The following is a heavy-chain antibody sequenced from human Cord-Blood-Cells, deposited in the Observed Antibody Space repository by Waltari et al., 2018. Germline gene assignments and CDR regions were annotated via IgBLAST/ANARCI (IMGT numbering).Heavy chain of an antibody. Sequence: QVQLQQWGAGLLKPSETLSLTCAVYGGSFSGYYWSWIRQPPGKGLEWIGEINHSGSTNYNPALKSRVTRSVDTSKNQFSLKLSSVTAADTAVYYCARGKGYNWNYLNHYFDYWGQGTLVTVSS. J-gene: IGHJ4*02. CDR2: INHSGST. CDR3: ARGKGYNWNYLNHYFDY. V-gene: IGHV4-34*01. CDR1: GGSFSGYY. D-gene: IGHD1-7*01.